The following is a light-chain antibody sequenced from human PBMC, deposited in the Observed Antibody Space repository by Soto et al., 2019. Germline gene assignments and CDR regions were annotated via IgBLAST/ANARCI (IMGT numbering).Light chain of an antibody. CDR2: YDS. Sequence: SYELTQPPSVSVAPGKTARITCGGNNIGSKSVHWYQQQPGQAPVLVIYYDSDRPSGIPERFSCSNSGNTANLTISRVEAGDEADYYCQVWDSSSEHVVFGGGTKVTVL. V-gene: IGLV3-21*04. CDR3: QVWDSSSEHVV. CDR1: NIGSKS. J-gene: IGLJ2*01.